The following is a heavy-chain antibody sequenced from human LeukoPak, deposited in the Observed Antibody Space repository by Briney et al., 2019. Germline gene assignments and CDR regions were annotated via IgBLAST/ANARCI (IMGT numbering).Heavy chain of an antibody. D-gene: IGHD2-15*01. CDR1: GGSISGYY. CDR2: IYYSGST. Sequence: KPSETLSLTCTVSGGSISGYYWSWVRQPPGKGLEWIGYIYYSGSTSYNPSLKSRVTISVDTSKNQFSLRLSSVTAADTAVYYCARRLPGYYYYMDVWGQGTTVTVSS. V-gene: IGHV4-59*08. CDR3: ARRLPGYYYYMDV. J-gene: IGHJ6*02.